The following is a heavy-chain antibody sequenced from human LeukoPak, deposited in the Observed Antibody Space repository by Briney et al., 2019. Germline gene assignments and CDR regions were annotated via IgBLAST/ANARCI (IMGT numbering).Heavy chain of an antibody. V-gene: IGHV4-34*01. CDR2: TNHSGST. Sequence: SQTLSLTCPVDGRSLSGYYWSWIRQPQENGLGWIGETNHSGSTNYNPSLKNRVTISVDTSKNPSSLTLSSVTAGDTAVYYCAKHSWYRGYGFHYWGQGTLVTVSS. CDR1: GRSLSGYY. J-gene: IGHJ4*02. CDR3: AKHSWYRGYGFHY. D-gene: IGHD5-18*01.